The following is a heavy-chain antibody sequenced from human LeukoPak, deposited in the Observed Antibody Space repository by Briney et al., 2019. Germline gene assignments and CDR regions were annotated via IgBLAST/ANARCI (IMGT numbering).Heavy chain of an antibody. CDR2: ISSGNRTI. D-gene: IGHD7-27*01. J-gene: IGHJ4*02. Sequence: PGGSLRLSCAASGFSFSSYSMNWVRQAPGRGLEWISYISSGNRTIFYADSVKGRFTISRDNAKNSLYLLMNSLRADDTAVYYCARESITGDRDFDYWGQGTLITVSS. CDR3: ARESITGDRDFDY. CDR1: GFSFSSYS. V-gene: IGHV3-48*01.